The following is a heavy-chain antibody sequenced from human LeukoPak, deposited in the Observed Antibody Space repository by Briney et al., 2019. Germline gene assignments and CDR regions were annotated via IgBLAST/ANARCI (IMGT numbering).Heavy chain of an antibody. CDR1: GFTFSDYY. Sequence: GGSLRLSCAASGFTFSDYYMGWIRQAPGKGLEWVSYIRGSGGDIHYADSVKGRFTISRDNAKSSLYLQMNSLRAEDTAVYYCARDIVAAGLFFDYWGQGTLVTVSS. CDR2: IRGSGGDI. CDR3: ARDIVAAGLFFDY. D-gene: IGHD6-13*01. V-gene: IGHV3-11*04. J-gene: IGHJ4*02.